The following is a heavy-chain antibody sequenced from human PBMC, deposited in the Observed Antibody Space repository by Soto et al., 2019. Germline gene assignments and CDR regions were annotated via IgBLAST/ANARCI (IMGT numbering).Heavy chain of an antibody. J-gene: IGHJ4*02. D-gene: IGHD3-22*01. CDR3: AREYPYSSGYYPY. Sequence: GGSLRLSCAASGFTFSSYWMSWVRQAPGKGLEWVANIKQDGSEKYYVDSVKGRFTISRDNAKNSLYLQMNSLRAEDTAVYYCAREYPYSSGYYPYWGQGTLVTVSS. CDR1: GFTFSSYW. V-gene: IGHV3-7*01. CDR2: IKQDGSEK.